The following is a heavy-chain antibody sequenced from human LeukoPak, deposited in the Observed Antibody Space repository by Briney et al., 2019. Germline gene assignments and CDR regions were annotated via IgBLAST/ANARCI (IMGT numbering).Heavy chain of an antibody. CDR1: GFTFSSYA. CDR3: XXXXXXXXXRXLDTGPIDY. CDR2: ISGSGGST. D-gene: IGHD1-14*01. V-gene: IGHV3-23*01. Sequence: TGGSLRLSCAASGFTFSSYAMSWVRQAPGKGLEWVSAISGSGGSTYYADSVKGRLTISRDNSKNTLYLQMNSLRAEDTAVYYXXXXXXXXXXRXLDTGPIDYWGQGTLVTVSS. J-gene: IGHJ4*02.